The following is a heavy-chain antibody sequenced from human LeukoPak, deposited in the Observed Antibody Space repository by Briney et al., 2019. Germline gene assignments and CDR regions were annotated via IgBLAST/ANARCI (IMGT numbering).Heavy chain of an antibody. CDR3: ARRAAGTDY. J-gene: IGHJ4*02. Sequence: GESLKISCKASGNSFTSYWIAWVRQMPGKGLEWMGIIYCGDSDTRYSPSFQGQVTISADKSISIAYLQWSSLKASDTAIYYCARRAAGTDYWGQGTLVTVSS. V-gene: IGHV5-51*01. D-gene: IGHD6-13*01. CDR1: GNSFTSYW. CDR2: IYCGDSDT.